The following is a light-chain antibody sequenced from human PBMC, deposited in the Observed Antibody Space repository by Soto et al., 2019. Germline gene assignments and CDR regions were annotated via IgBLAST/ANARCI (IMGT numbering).Light chain of an antibody. Sequence: EILLTQSPGTLSWSPGERVTLSWGASESVSIDLAWYQQTTGQAPRLPIYGASTRATGIPVRSSGSASGTEFTLTISRLQSEDFTAYYCQQYNKRPLTFGQGTKV. CDR3: QQYNKRPLT. V-gene: IGKV3-15*01. CDR2: GAS. CDR1: ESVSID. J-gene: IGKJ1*01.